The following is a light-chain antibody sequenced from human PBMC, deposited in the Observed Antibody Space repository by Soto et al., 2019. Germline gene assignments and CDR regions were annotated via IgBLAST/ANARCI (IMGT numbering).Light chain of an antibody. V-gene: IGKV3-15*01. CDR1: ESVSSN. CDR2: GAS. CDR3: QQYNNWPSMYT. Sequence: EIVMTQSPATLSVSPGERATLSCRASESVSSNLAWYQQKPGQAPRLLIYGASIRATGIPARFSGSGSGTEFTLTISSLQSEDFAVYYCQQYNNWPSMYTFGQGTKLEIK. J-gene: IGKJ2*01.